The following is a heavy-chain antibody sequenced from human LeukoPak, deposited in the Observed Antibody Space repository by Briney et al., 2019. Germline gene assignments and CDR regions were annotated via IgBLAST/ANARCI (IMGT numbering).Heavy chain of an antibody. J-gene: IGHJ4*02. CDR1: GFTFSSYS. D-gene: IGHD3-22*01. Sequence: GGSLRLSCAASGFTFSSYSMNWVRQAPGKGLEWVSSISSSSSYIYYADSVKGRFTISRDNAKISLYLQMNSLRAEDTAVYYCASSYDSSGYYVYWGQGTLVTVSS. CDR3: ASSYDSSGYYVY. CDR2: ISSSSSYI. V-gene: IGHV3-21*01.